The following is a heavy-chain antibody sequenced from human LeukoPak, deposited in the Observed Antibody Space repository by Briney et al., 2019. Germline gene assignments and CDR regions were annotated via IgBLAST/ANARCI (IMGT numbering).Heavy chain of an antibody. CDR1: GGSISSYY. D-gene: IGHD3-10*01. J-gene: IGHJ5*02. CDR2: IYYSGST. Sequence: SETLSLTCTVSGGSISSYYWSWIRQPPGKGLEWIGYIYYSGSTNYNPSLKSRVTISVDTSKNQFSLKLSSVTAADTAVYYCAREYYYGSGSYLGWFDPWGQGTLVTASS. V-gene: IGHV4-59*01. CDR3: AREYYYGSGSYLGWFDP.